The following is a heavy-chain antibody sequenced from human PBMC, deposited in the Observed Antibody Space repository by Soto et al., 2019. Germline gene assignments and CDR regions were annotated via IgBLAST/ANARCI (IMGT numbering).Heavy chain of an antibody. CDR1: GFTFSTYT. V-gene: IGHV3-21*01. D-gene: IGHD3-3*01. J-gene: IGHJ4*02. CDR3: ASSITIFGVPFDY. Sequence: EVQLVESGGGLVKPGGSLRLSCVASGFTFSTYTMIWVRQTPGRGLEWVSSISSSSSYIYYAGSVKGRFTISRDNAKNSLYLQMNCMRAEYTAVYYCASSITIFGVPFDYWGQGSLVTVSS. CDR2: ISSSSSYI.